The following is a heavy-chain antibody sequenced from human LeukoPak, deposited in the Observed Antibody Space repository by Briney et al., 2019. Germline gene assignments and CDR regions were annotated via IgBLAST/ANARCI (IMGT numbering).Heavy chain of an antibody. V-gene: IGHV3-21*01. CDR1: GFTFSSYS. J-gene: IGHJ4*02. D-gene: IGHD4-11*01. CDR2: ISSSSSYI. Sequence: GGSLRLSCAASGFTFSSYSMNWVRQAPGKGLEWVSSISSSSSYIYYADSVKGRFTISRDNAKNSLYLQMNSLRAEDTAVYYCARERYSNFPFDYWGQGTLVTVSS. CDR3: ARERYSNFPFDY.